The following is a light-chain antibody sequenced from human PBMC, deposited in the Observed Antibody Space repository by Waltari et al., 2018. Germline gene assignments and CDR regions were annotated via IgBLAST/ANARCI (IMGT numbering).Light chain of an antibody. CDR1: QSVSSN. J-gene: IGKJ4*01. CDR2: GAS. Sequence: EIVRTQSPATLSASPGERATLPCRASQSVSSNLAWYQQKPGQAPRLLIYGASTRATGVPARFSGSGSGTDFTLTISGLQSEDYAVYFCHQHNSWPPLSFGGGTKVEIK. CDR3: HQHNSWPPLS. V-gene: IGKV3-15*01.